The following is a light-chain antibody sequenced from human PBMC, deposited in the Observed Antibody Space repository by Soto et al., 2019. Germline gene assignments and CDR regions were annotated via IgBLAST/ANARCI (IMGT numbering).Light chain of an antibody. J-gene: IGKJ1*01. V-gene: IGKV3-15*01. CDR1: QSVSSS. CDR2: GAS. Sequence: EIVMTQSPATLSVSPGERVTLSCRASQSVSSSLAWYQQKPGQAPRLLIYGASTRATGVPARFSGSGSGTEFTLTIHSLQSEDFAIYYCQFYGDPSKTFGQGTKVDIK. CDR3: QFYGDPSKT.